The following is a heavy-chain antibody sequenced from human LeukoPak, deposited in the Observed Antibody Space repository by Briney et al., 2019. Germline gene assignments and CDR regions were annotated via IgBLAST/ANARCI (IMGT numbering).Heavy chain of an antibody. Sequence: GASVKVSYKASGYTFSDYFVHWVRQAPGQGLEWMGWINPKSGVTKYAQKFQGRVTMVRDTATSTVYMDLSSLTSDDTAVYFCARGWGSLYYFDFWGQGTLVTVSS. D-gene: IGHD3-16*01. CDR3: ARGWGSLYYFDF. V-gene: IGHV1-2*02. CDR1: GYTFSDYF. CDR2: INPKSGVT. J-gene: IGHJ4*02.